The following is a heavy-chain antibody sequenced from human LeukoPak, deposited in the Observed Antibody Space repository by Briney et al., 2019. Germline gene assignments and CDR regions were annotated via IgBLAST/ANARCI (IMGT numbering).Heavy chain of an antibody. CDR3: ARGEVWQWLVPEYFQH. CDR1: GYSISSGYY. J-gene: IGHJ1*01. CDR2: IYYSGST. V-gene: IGHV4-61*01. Sequence: PSETLSLTCAVSGYSISSGYYWGWIRQPPGQGLEWIGYIYYSGSTNYNPSLKSRVTISVDTSKNQFSLKLSSVTAADTAVYYCARGEVWQWLVPEYFQHWGQGTLVTVSS. D-gene: IGHD6-19*01.